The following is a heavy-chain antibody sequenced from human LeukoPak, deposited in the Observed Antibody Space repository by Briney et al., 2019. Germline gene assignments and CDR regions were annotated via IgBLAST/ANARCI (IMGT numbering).Heavy chain of an antibody. V-gene: IGHV3-48*04. D-gene: IGHD3-22*01. CDR2: ITSSGDTI. CDR1: GFTFSSYA. Sequence: GGSLRLSCAASGFTFSSYAMNWVRQAPGKGLEWVSYITSSGDTIYYADSVKGRFTISRDNSKNSLYLRMNSLRTEDTALYYCARGVYDSSLDAFDIWGQGTMVTVSS. J-gene: IGHJ3*02. CDR3: ARGVYDSSLDAFDI.